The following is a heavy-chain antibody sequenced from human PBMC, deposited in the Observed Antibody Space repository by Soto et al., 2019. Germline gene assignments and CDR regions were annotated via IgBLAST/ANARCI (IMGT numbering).Heavy chain of an antibody. V-gene: IGHV1-69*01. CDR3: ARAVFVPPVEMASFRLTQFDP. CDR2: IIPIFNAT. J-gene: IGHJ5*02. D-gene: IGHD3-3*01. CDR1: RGTVWIYV. Sequence: GGSVEVGCASCRGTVWIYVIAVVRQAPGPGLEWMGGIIPIFNATSCAQKFQGRVTLTADESTNTAYMELSGLSAEDTAIYYCARAVFVPPVEMASFRLTQFDPWGQGTLVTVSS.